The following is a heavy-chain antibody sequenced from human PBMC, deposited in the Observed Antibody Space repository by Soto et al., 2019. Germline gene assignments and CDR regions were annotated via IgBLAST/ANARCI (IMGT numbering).Heavy chain of an antibody. D-gene: IGHD2-15*01. CDR2: ISWDGGST. Sequence: GGSLRLSCAASGFTFDDYAMHWVRQAPGKGLEWVSLISWDGGSTYYADSVKGRFTISRDNSKNSLYLQMNSLRAEDTALYYCAKEGVVAARPYFDYWGQGTLVTVSS. V-gene: IGHV3-43D*04. CDR1: GFTFDDYA. CDR3: AKEGVVAARPYFDY. J-gene: IGHJ4*02.